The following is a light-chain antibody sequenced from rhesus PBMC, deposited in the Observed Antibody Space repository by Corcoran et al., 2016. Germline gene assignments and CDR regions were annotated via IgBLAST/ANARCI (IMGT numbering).Light chain of an antibody. Sequence: DIQMTQSPSSLSASVGDRVTTTCRTSENVNNYLNWYQQKPGKAPKLLIYKASTLQRGVPSRFSGSGSGTDYTFTISSLQSEDVATYYCQHNYGTPYSFGQGTKVEIK. CDR2: KAS. V-gene: IGKV1-74*01. J-gene: IGKJ2*01. CDR1: ENVNNY. CDR3: QHNYGTPYS.